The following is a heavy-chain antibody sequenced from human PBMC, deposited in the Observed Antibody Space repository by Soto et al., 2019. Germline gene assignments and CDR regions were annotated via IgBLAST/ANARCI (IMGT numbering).Heavy chain of an antibody. CDR2: INHSGST. CDR1: GGSFSGYY. J-gene: IGHJ4*02. CDR3: ARLVYDSSGYRPG. V-gene: IGHV4-34*01. D-gene: IGHD3-22*01. Sequence: SETLSLTCAVYGGSFSGYYWSWIRQPPGKGLERIGEINHSGSTNYNPSLKSRVTISVDTSKNQFSLKLSTVTAADTAVYYCARLVYDSSGYRPGWGQGTLVTVSS.